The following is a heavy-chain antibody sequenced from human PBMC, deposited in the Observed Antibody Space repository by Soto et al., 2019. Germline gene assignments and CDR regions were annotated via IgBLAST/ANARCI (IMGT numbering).Heavy chain of an antibody. Sequence: ASVKVSCKASGYTFTSYGISWVRQAPGQGLEWMGWISAYNGNTNYAQKLQGRVTMTTDTSTSTAYMELRSLRSDDTAVYYCARDNGDSSSWYGYYYGMDVWGQGTTVTVSS. CDR2: ISAYNGNT. CDR3: ARDNGDSSSWYGYYYGMDV. D-gene: IGHD6-13*01. CDR1: GYTFTSYG. V-gene: IGHV1-18*04. J-gene: IGHJ6*02.